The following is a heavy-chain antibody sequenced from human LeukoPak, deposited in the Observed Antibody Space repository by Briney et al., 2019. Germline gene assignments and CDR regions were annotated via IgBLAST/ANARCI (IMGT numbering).Heavy chain of an antibody. J-gene: IGHJ5*01. D-gene: IGHD1-26*01. V-gene: IGHV3-23*01. CDR1: GFTFSSYA. CDR2: ISGSGGTT. CDR3: TKSSWSYPSWFDS. Sequence: GGSLRLSCAASGFTFSSYAMTWVRQAPGKGLEWVSAISGSGGTTYYADSVRGRFTISRVNSKNTLYLQMNSLRAEDTAVYYCTKSSWSYPSWFDSWSQGTLVTVST.